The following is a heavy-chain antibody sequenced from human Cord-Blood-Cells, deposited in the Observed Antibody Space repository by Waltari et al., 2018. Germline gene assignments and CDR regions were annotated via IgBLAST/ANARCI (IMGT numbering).Heavy chain of an antibody. CDR3: ARVTSSGWYYFDY. D-gene: IGHD6-19*01. V-gene: IGHV3-7*01. CDR1: GFTFSSYW. Sequence: EVQLVESGGGLVQPGGSLRLSCAASGFTFSSYWMSWVRQAPGKGLEWVANIKQGVSEKDYVDSVKGRFTISRDNAKNSLYLQMNSRRAEDTAVYYCARVTSSGWYYFDYWGQGTLVTVSS. CDR2: IKQGVSEK. J-gene: IGHJ4*02.